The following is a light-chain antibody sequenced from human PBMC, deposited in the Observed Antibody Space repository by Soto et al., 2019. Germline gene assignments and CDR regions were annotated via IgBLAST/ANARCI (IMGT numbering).Light chain of an antibody. CDR3: QPSHNLPIT. CDR1: QDINKN. CDR2: DAS. V-gene: IGKV1-33*01. Sequence: DIQMTQSPSSLSASVGDRFAITCQASQDINKNLNWYQHKPGDAPKLLIYDASTLAPGVPSRFSGTESGTEFTFPINSLQPEDIATYYCQPSHNLPITFGPGTRLEIK. J-gene: IGKJ5*01.